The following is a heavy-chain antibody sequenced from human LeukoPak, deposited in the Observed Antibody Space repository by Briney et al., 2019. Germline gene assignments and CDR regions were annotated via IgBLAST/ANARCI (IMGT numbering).Heavy chain of an antibody. J-gene: IGHJ5*02. V-gene: IGHV3-7*01. CDR1: GFIFNRYW. CDR3: ARGAYGSGSYGDNWFDP. Sequence: GGSLRLSCAASGFIFNRYWMSWVRQAPGKGLEWVANIKQDGSEKYYVDSVKGRFTISSDNSKNTLYLQMNSLRAEDTAVYYCARGAYGSGSYGDNWFDPWGQGTLVTVSS. CDR2: IKQDGSEK. D-gene: IGHD3-10*01.